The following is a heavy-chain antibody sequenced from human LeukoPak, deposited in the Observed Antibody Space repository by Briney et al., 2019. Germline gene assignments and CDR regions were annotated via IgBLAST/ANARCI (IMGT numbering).Heavy chain of an antibody. J-gene: IGHJ5*02. V-gene: IGHV1-18*01. CDR2: ISAYNGNT. CDR3: ARDSCHSGKFVVVPAAIRDCRFDP. Sequence: ASVKVSCKASGYTFTSYGISWVRQAPGQGLEWMGWISAYNGNTNYAQKLQGRVTMTTDTSTSTAYMELRSLRSDDTAVYYCARDSCHSGKFVVVPAAIRDCRFDPWGQGTLVTVSS. CDR1: GYTFTSYG. D-gene: IGHD2-2*02.